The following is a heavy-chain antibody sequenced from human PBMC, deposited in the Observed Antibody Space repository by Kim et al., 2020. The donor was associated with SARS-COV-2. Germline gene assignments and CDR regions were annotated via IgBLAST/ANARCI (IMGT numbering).Heavy chain of an antibody. CDR2: ISSSSSYI. CDR3: ARDKEDYDSSGYYSFDY. Sequence: GGSLRLSCAASGFTFSSYSMNWVRQAPGKGLEWVSSISSSSSYIYYADSVKGRFTISRDNAKNSLYLQMNSLRAEDTAVYYCARDKEDYDSSGYYSFDYWGQGTLVTVSS. CDR1: GFTFSSYS. D-gene: IGHD3-22*01. J-gene: IGHJ4*02. V-gene: IGHV3-21*01.